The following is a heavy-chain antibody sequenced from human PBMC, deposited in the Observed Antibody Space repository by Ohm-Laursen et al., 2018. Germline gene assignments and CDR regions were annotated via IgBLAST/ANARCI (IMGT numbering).Heavy chain of an antibody. V-gene: IGHV3-7*01. CDR1: GFTFSDYY. D-gene: IGHD6-13*01. Sequence: SLRLSCAASGFTFSDYYMSWVRQAPGKGLEWVANIKQDGSEKYYVDSVKGRFTISRDNAKNSLYLQMNSLRAEDTAVYYCARGRSRIAAALFDYWGQGTLVTVSS. CDR2: IKQDGSEK. J-gene: IGHJ4*02. CDR3: ARGRSRIAAALFDY.